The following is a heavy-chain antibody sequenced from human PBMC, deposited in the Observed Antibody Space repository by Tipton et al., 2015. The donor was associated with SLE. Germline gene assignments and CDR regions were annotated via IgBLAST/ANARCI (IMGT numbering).Heavy chain of an antibody. CDR3: ASLGYCSGGSCYSFDY. J-gene: IGHJ4*02. V-gene: IGHV4-59*12. CDR1: GGSISSYY. Sequence: PGLVKPSETLSLTCTVSGGSISSYYWSWIRQPPGKGLEWIGYIYYSGSTNYNPSLKSRVTISVDTSKNQFSLKLSSVTAADTAVYYCASLGYCSGGSCYSFDYWGQGTLVTVSS. CDR2: IYYSGST. D-gene: IGHD2-15*01.